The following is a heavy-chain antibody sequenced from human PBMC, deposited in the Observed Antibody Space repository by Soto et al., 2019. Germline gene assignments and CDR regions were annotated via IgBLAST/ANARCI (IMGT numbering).Heavy chain of an antibody. CDR2: ISSSNSYT. CDR3: AREWLPDDWFDP. V-gene: IGHV3-11*06. D-gene: IGHD3-22*01. J-gene: IGHJ5*02. Sequence: GGSLRLSCASSGFTFSDYYMVWIRQAPGKGLEWVSYISSSNSYTNYADSVKGRLTISRDNAKNSLYLQMNSLRAEDTAVYYCAREWLPDDWFDPWGQGTLVTVSS. CDR1: GFTFSDYY.